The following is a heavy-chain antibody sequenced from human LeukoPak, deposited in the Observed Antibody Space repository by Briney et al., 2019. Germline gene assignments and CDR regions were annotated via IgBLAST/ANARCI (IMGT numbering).Heavy chain of an antibody. V-gene: IGHV3-48*03. J-gene: IGHJ5*02. Sequence: GGSLRLSCAASGFSFSSYEMNWVRQAPGKGLEWVSYISSSGSSVYNADSVKGRFTISRDNAKNSLYLQMNSLRAEDTAVYYCARGYYYGSGTLGPFDPWGQGTLVTVSS. CDR2: ISSSGSSV. CDR1: GFSFSSYE. CDR3: ARGYYYGSGTLGPFDP. D-gene: IGHD3-10*01.